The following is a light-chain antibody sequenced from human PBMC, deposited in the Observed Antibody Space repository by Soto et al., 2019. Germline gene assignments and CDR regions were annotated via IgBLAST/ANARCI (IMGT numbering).Light chain of an antibody. CDR3: CSYAGSYTLV. CDR1: SSDVGGYNY. J-gene: IGLJ1*01. Sequence: QSSLTQPRSVSGSPGQSVTISCTGTSSDVGGYNYVSWYQQHPGKAPKLMIYDVSQRPSGVPDRVSGSKSGNTASLTISGLQAEDEADYYCCSYAGSYTLVFGTGTKLTVL. V-gene: IGLV2-11*01. CDR2: DVS.